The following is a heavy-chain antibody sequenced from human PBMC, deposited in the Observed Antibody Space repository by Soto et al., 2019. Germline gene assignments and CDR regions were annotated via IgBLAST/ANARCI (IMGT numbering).Heavy chain of an antibody. CDR3: AREPGRYFDWLSSYFDY. CDR2: ISSSGSTI. D-gene: IGHD3-9*01. Sequence: EVQLLESGGGLVQPGGSLRLSCAASGFTFSSYEMNWVRQAPGKGLEWVSYISSSGSTIYYADSVKGRFTISRDNAKNSLYLQMNSLRAEDTAVYYCAREPGRYFDWLSSYFDYWGQGTLVTVSS. CDR1: GFTFSSYE. J-gene: IGHJ4*02. V-gene: IGHV3-48*03.